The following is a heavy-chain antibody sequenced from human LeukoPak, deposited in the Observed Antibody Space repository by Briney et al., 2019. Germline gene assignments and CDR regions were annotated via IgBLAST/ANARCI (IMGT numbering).Heavy chain of an antibody. V-gene: IGHV3-53*01. CDR2: IYSAGST. CDR3: AKGLRYCSGGSCYSYYYYYYYMDV. D-gene: IGHD2-15*01. Sequence: PGGSLRLSCAVSGFTFSSNYMSWVRQAPGKGLEWVSIIYSAGSTYYADSVKGRFTISRDNSKNTLYLQMNSLRAEDTAVYYCAKGLRYCSGGSCYSYYYYYYYMDVWGKGTTVTVSS. CDR1: GFTFSSNY. J-gene: IGHJ6*03.